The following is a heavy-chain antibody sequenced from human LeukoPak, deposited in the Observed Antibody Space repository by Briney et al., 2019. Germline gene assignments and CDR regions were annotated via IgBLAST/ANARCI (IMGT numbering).Heavy chain of an antibody. D-gene: IGHD6-13*01. Sequence: SETLSLTCTVSGGSISSSSYYWGWIRQPPGKGLEWIGSIYYSGSTYYNPSLKSRVTISVDTSKNQFSLKLSSVTAADTAVYYCANGIAAAGVYYLDYWGQGTLVAVSS. J-gene: IGHJ4*02. CDR1: GGSISSSSYY. V-gene: IGHV4-39*01. CDR3: ANGIAAAGVYYLDY. CDR2: IYYSGST.